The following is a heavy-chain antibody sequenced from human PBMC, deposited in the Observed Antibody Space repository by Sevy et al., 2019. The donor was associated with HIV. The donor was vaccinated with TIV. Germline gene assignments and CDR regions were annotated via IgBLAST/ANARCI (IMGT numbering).Heavy chain of an antibody. CDR2: ISAYNGNT. CDR1: GYTFTSYG. D-gene: IGHD2-2*01. J-gene: IGHJ6*02. CDR3: ARCPPKYCSSTSCYYYYYGMDV. Sequence: ASVKVSCKASGYTFTSYGISWVRQAPGQGLEWMGWISAYNGNTNYAQKLQGRVTMTTDTSTSTAYMELRSLGSDDTAVYYCARCPPKYCSSTSCYYYYYGMDVWGQGTTVTVSS. V-gene: IGHV1-18*01.